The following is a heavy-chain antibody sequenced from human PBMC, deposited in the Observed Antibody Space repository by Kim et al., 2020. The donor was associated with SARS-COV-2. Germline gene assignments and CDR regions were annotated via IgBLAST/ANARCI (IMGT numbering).Heavy chain of an antibody. CDR3: ARDSIAVAPDY. CDR2: SSSSSSYT. V-gene: IGHV3-11*06. D-gene: IGHD6-19*01. Sequence: GGSLRLSCAASGFTFSDYYMSWIRQAPGKGLEWVSYSSSSSSYTNYADSVKGRFTISRDNAKNSLYLQMNSLRAEDTAVYYCARDSIAVAPDYWGQGTLVTVSA. CDR1: GFTFSDYY. J-gene: IGHJ4*02.